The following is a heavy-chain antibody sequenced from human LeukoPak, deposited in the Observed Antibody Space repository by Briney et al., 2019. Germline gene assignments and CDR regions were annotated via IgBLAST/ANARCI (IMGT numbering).Heavy chain of an antibody. J-gene: IGHJ6*02. CDR2: INPNSGGT. CDR1: GYTLTGYY. Sequence: ASVKVSCKASGYTLTGYYMHWVRQAPGQGLEWMGWINPNSGGTNYAQKFQGRVTMTRDTSISTAYMELSRLRSDDTAVYYCARYYDFWSGYYPYYYGMDVWGQGTTVTVSS. D-gene: IGHD3-3*01. V-gene: IGHV1-2*02. CDR3: ARYYDFWSGYYPYYYGMDV.